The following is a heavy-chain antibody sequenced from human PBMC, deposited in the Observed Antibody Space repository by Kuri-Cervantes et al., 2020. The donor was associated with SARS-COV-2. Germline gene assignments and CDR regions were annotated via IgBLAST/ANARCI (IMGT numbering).Heavy chain of an antibody. CDR2: ISAYNGNT. CDR3: ARDGSGSFDY. V-gene: IGHV1-18*04. Sequence: GESLKISCKGSGYSFTSYWIGWVRQMPGKGLEWMGWISAYNGNTNYAQKLQGRVTMTTDTSTSTAYMELRSLRSDDTAVYYCARDGSGSFDYWGQGTLVTVSS. CDR1: GYSFTSYW. D-gene: IGHD3-10*01. J-gene: IGHJ4*02.